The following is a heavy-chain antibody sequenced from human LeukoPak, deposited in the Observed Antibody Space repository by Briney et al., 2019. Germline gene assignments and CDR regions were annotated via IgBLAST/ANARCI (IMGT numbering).Heavy chain of an antibody. CDR2: VNTVSSYI. Sequence: PGGSLRLFCAASGFTFRDYIMNWVCQARGKGLEWVASVNTVSSYIYYADSMRGRFTISRDNAKNSLFLQMNSLRAEDTAVYYCARLRRNSDRSDFFYYYDHWGQGTLVTVSS. V-gene: IGHV3-21*01. D-gene: IGHD3-22*01. CDR1: GFTFRDYI. J-gene: IGHJ4*02. CDR3: ARLRRNSDRSDFFYYYDH.